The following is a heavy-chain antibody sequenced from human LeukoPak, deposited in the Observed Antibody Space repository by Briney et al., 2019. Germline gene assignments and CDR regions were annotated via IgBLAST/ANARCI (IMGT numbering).Heavy chain of an antibody. CDR3: ARDPCSGGSCYLEYYFDY. CDR1: GFTFSSYA. J-gene: IGHJ4*02. CDR2: ISYDGSNK. V-gene: IGHV3-30*04. Sequence: PGGSLRLSCAASGFTFSSYAMHWVRQAPGKGLEWVAVISYDGSNKYYADSVKGRFTISRDNSKNTLYLQMNSLRAEDTAVYYCARDPCSGGSCYLEYYFDYWGQGTLVTVSS. D-gene: IGHD2-15*01.